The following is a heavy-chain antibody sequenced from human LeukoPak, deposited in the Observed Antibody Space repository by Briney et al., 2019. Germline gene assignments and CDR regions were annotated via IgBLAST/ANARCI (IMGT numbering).Heavy chain of an antibody. CDR1: GGSVSSGSYY. Sequence: SETLYLTCTVSGGSVSSGSYYWSWIRQPPGKGLEWIGYIYYSGSTNYNPSLKSRVTMSVDTSKNQFSLKLSSVTAADTAVYYCARVRVATIRDLYYYYYYGMDVWGQGTTVTVSS. D-gene: IGHD5-12*01. CDR3: ARVRVATIRDLYYYYYYGMDV. V-gene: IGHV4-61*01. J-gene: IGHJ6*02. CDR2: IYYSGST.